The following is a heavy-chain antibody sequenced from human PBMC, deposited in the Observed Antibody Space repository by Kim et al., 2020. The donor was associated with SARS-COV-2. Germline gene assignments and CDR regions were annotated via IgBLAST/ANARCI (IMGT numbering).Heavy chain of an antibody. V-gene: IGHV3-33*01. Sequence: GGSLRLSCAASGFTFSSYGMHWVRQAPGKGLEWVAVIWYDGSNKYYADSVKGRFTISRDNSKNTLYLQMNSLRAEDTAVYYCARGGYYGSGSVGGGMDVWGQVTTVTVSS. CDR1: GFTFSSYG. D-gene: IGHD3-10*01. CDR2: IWYDGSNK. J-gene: IGHJ6*02. CDR3: ARGGYYGSGSVGGGMDV.